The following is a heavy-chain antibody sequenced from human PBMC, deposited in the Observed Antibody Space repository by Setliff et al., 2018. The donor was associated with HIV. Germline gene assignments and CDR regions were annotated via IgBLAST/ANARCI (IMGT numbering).Heavy chain of an antibody. CDR2: ISPRSSYI. V-gene: IGHV3-21*01. J-gene: IGHJ1*01. Sequence: GGSLRLSCAASGFSFSAYIMNWVRQAPGKGLEWVPSISPRSSYIYYADSVKGRFTISRDSAKNSLYLQMNGLTVGDTAVYYCARDLLGSYNGYLNYWGRGTLVTVSS. CDR3: ARDLLGSYNGYLNY. CDR1: GFSFSAYI. D-gene: IGHD2-15*01.